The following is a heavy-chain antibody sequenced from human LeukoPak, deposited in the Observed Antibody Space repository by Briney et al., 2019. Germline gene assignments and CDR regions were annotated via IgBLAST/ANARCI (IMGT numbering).Heavy chain of an antibody. Sequence: SVKVSCKASGGTFSSYAISWVRQAPGQGLEWMGGIIPIFGTANYAQKFQGRVTVTADESTSTAYTELSSLRSEDTAVYYCAKAARLPYYYYYMDVWGKGTTVTVSS. CDR3: AKAARLPYYYYYMDV. J-gene: IGHJ6*03. V-gene: IGHV1-69*13. D-gene: IGHD6-6*01. CDR1: GGTFSSYA. CDR2: IIPIFGTA.